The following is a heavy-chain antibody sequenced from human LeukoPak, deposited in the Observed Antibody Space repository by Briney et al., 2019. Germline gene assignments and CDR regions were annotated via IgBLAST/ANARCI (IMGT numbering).Heavy chain of an antibody. J-gene: IGHJ5*02. V-gene: IGHV1-46*01. CDR1: GYTFTSYY. Sequence: GASVKVSCKASGYTFTSYYMHWVRQAPGQGLEWMGIINPSGGSTSYAQKFQGRVTMTRDTSTSTVYMELSSLRSEDTAVCYCARDRHGGNDWFDPWGQGTLVTVSS. D-gene: IGHD4-23*01. CDR2: INPSGGST. CDR3: ARDRHGGNDWFDP.